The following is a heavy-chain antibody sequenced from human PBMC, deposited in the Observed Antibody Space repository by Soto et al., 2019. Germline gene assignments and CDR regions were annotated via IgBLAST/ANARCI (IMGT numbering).Heavy chain of an antibody. CDR1: GFSLTTTSMG. V-gene: IGHV2-5*02. Sequence: QITLKESGPPLVRPAQTLTLTCAFSGFSLTTTSMGVAWIRQPPGKALEWLALIYWDDDQRYSPSLKDRLTIPKDPSRSRLVLTITNMNPEDTGTSFGPHAGDYDLLILAPWGPGTLSPSPQ. J-gene: IGHJ5*02. D-gene: IGHD4-17*01. CDR3: PHAGDYDLLILAP. CDR2: IYWDDDQ.